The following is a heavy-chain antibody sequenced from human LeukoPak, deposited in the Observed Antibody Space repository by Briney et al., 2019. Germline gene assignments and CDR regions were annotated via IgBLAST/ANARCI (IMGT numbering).Heavy chain of an antibody. V-gene: IGHV3-13*01. CDR3: ARGLDCSGGSCYADYYYYGMDV. Sequence: TGGSLRLSCAASGFTFSSYDMHWVRQATGKGLEWVSAIGTAGDTYYPGSVKGRFTTSRENAKNSLYLQMNSLRAGDTAVYYCARGLDCSGGSCYADYYYYGMDVWGQGTTVTVSS. CDR1: GFTFSSYD. CDR2: IGTAGDT. D-gene: IGHD2-15*01. J-gene: IGHJ6*02.